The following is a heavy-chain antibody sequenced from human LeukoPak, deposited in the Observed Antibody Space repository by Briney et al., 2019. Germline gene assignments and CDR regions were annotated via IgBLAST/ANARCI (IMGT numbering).Heavy chain of an antibody. V-gene: IGHV3-48*03. D-gene: IGHD6-19*01. J-gene: IGHJ4*02. CDR1: GFTFSSYE. CDR2: ISSSGSTI. CDR3: ARDNSWYSSGWYFDY. Sequence: GRSLRLSCAASGFTFSSYEMNWVRQAPGKGLEWVSYISSSGSTIYYAGSVKGRFTISRDNAKNSLYPQMNSLRAEDTAVYYCARDNSWYSSGWYFDYWGQGTLVTVSS.